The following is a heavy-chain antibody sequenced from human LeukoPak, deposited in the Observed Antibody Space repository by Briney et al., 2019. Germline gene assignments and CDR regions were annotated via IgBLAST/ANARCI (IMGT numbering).Heavy chain of an antibody. CDR1: GFTFSSYS. J-gene: IGHJ4*02. D-gene: IGHD2-15*01. CDR2: IRFDGGNE. V-gene: IGHV3-30*02. Sequence: GGSLRLSCAASGFTFSSYSMVWVRQAPGKGLEWVAFIRFDGGNEYYADSVKGRFTISRDNSKNTLYLQMNSLGAEDTALYYCVKDGRAASLYWGQGTLVTVSS. CDR3: VKDGRAASLY.